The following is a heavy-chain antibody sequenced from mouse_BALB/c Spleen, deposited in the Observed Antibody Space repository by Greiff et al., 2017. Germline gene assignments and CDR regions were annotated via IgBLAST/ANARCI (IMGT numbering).Heavy chain of an antibody. J-gene: IGHJ4*01. Sequence: EVQLQESGPGLVKPSQSLSLTCTVTGYSITSDYAWNWIRQFPGNKLEWMGYISYSGSTSYNPSLKSRISITRDTSKNQFFLQLNSVTTEDTATYYCARGTTVVEGFAMDYWGQGTSVTVSS. CDR1: GYSITSDYA. V-gene: IGHV3-2*02. CDR2: ISYSGST. CDR3: ARGTTVVEGFAMDY. D-gene: IGHD1-1*01.